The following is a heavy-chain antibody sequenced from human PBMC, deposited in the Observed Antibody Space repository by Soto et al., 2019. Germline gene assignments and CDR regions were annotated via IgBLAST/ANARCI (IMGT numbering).Heavy chain of an antibody. Sequence: NPSETLSLTCTVSGGSISNHYWSWIRQPPGKGLEWIGYIYHSGSTNYNPSLKSRVTISVDTSKNQFSLKLSSVTAADTAVYYCARDYVVPMNDAFDIWGQGTMVTVSS. CDR3: ARDYVVPMNDAFDI. J-gene: IGHJ3*02. CDR2: IYHSGST. CDR1: GGSISNHY. D-gene: IGHD2-15*01. V-gene: IGHV4-59*11.